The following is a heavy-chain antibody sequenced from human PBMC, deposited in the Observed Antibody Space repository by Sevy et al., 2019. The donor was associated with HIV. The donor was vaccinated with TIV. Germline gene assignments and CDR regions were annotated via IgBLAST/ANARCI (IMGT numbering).Heavy chain of an antibody. D-gene: IGHD5-18*01. CDR1: GYSISSGYY. CDR3: ARLVTAVVYYFDY. J-gene: IGHJ4*02. CDR2: FYLGGST. V-gene: IGHV4-38-2*02. Sequence: SETLSLTCTVSGYSISSGYYWGWIRQSPGKGLEWIGSFYLGGSTYYNPSLKSRVTISPESSKNQFSLKLNSVTAADTAGYFCARLVTAVVYYFDYWGQGNLVTVSS.